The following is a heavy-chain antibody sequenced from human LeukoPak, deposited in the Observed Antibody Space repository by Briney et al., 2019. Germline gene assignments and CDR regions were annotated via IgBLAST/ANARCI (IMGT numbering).Heavy chain of an antibody. CDR1: GYTFTGYY. D-gene: IGHD6-13*01. Sequence: ASVKVSCKASGYTFTGYYMHWVRQAPGQGLEWMGWINPNSGGTNYAQKFQGRVTMTRDTSISTAYMELSRPRSDDTAVYYCARGSAAGPKNWFDPWGQGILVTVSS. CDR3: ARGSAAGPKNWFDP. V-gene: IGHV1-2*02. J-gene: IGHJ5*02. CDR2: INPNSGGT.